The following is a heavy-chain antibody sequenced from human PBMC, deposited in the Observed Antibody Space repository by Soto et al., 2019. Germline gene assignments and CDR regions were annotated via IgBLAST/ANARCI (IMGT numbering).Heavy chain of an antibody. J-gene: IGHJ6*02. CDR2: IYYSGTT. CDR3: ARALIQLWPHYYYGMDV. D-gene: IGHD5-18*01. CDR1: GGSISSGDHY. Sequence: LSLTCTVSGGSISSGDHYWSWIRQPPGKGLEWIGYIYYSGTTYYNPSLKSRVTISVDTSENQFSLKVNSVTAADTAVYYCARALIQLWPHYYYGMDVWGQGTTVTVSS. V-gene: IGHV4-30-4*01.